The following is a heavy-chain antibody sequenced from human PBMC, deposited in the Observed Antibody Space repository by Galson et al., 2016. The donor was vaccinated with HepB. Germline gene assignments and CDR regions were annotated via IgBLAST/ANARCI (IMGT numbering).Heavy chain of an antibody. V-gene: IGHV3-48*01. CDR1: GFTFSNYA. CDR3: VRDNDWAFDY. D-gene: IGHD1-1*01. Sequence: SLRLSCAASGFTFSNYAMNWVRQAPGKGLEWVSHSSRDSGIIDYADSVKGRFTVSRDNGKNSLFLQMNSLRAEDTAVYYCVRDNDWAFDYWGQGILVTV. J-gene: IGHJ4*02. CDR2: SSRDSGII.